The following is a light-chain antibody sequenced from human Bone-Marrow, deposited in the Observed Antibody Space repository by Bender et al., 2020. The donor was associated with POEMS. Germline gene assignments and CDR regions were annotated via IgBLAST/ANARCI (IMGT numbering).Light chain of an antibody. CDR1: SSDVGGYNY. J-gene: IGLJ2*01. CDR2: EVS. Sequence: QSALTQPPSASGSPGQSVTIYCTGTSSDVGGYNYVSWYQQHPGKAPKLMIYEVSKRPSGVPDRFSGSKFGNTASLTVSGLQAEDEADYYCSSFAGNNVVVFGGGTKLTVL. V-gene: IGLV2-8*01. CDR3: SSFAGNNVVV.